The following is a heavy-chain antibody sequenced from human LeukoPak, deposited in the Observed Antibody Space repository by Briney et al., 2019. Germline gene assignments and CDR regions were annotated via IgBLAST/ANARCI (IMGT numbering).Heavy chain of an antibody. D-gene: IGHD6-13*01. CDR3: AKLSSSWFNYFDC. V-gene: IGHV3-23*01. Sequence: RGSLRLSCAASGFTFSSYWMSWVRQAPGKGVEWVSAISGSGGSTYYADSVKGRFTISRDISKNTLYLQMNSLRAEDTAVYYCAKLSSSWFNYFDCWGQGTLVTVSS. J-gene: IGHJ4*02. CDR1: GFTFSSYW. CDR2: ISGSGGST.